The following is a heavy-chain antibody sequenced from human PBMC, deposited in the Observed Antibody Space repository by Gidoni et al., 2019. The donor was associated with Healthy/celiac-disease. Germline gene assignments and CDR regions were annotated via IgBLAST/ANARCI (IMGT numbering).Heavy chain of an antibody. V-gene: IGHV3-21*01. CDR3: ARHYGDFDY. Sequence: EVQLVESGGGLVKPGGSLRLSCAASGFTFSSYSMNWVRQAPGKGLEWVSSISSSSSYIYYADSVKGRFTISRDNAKNSLYLQMNRLRAEDTAVYYCARHYGDFDYWGQGTLVTVSS. CDR1: GFTFSSYS. CDR2: ISSSSSYI. D-gene: IGHD4-17*01. J-gene: IGHJ4*02.